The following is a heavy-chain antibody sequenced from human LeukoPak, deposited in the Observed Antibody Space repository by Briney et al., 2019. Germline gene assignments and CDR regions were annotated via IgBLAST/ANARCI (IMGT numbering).Heavy chain of an antibody. CDR2: IYYSGST. J-gene: IGHJ4*02. CDR3: ARHGTEWELLFFDY. Sequence: PSETLSLTCTVSGGSISSSTYYWGWIRQPPGKGLEWIGSIYYSGSTYYNPSLRSRITISVDTSKNEFSLKLSSVTAADTALYYCARHGTEWELLFFDYWGRGTLVTVSS. D-gene: IGHD1-26*01. V-gene: IGHV4-39*01. CDR1: GGSISSSTYY.